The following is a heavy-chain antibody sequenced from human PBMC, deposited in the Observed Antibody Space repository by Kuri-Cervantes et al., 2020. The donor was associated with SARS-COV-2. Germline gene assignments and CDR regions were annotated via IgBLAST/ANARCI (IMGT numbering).Heavy chain of an antibody. V-gene: IGHV3-30*03. Sequence: GGSLRLSCAASGFTFSNYGIHWVRQAPGKGLEWVAVISYDGGNEYYADSVKGRFTIFRDNSKNTLYLQMNSLRPEDTAVYYCARDGGKGHGPGLYYWYFNLWGRGTLVTVSS. J-gene: IGHJ2*01. CDR3: ARDGGKGHGPGLYYWYFNL. D-gene: IGHD2-15*01. CDR1: GFTFSNYG. CDR2: ISYDGGNE.